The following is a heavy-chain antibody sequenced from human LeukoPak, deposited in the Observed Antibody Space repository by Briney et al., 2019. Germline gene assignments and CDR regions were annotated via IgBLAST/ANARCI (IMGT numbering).Heavy chain of an antibody. CDR3: ARDFSSSGWSTFFDY. J-gene: IGHJ4*02. CDR1: GGTFSSYA. Sequence: SVKVSCKASGGTFSSYAISWVRQAPGQGLEWMGRIIPILGIANYAQKFQGRVTITADKSTSTAYMELSSLRSEDTAVYYCARDFSSSGWSTFFDYWGQGTLVTVSS. CDR2: IIPILGIA. V-gene: IGHV1-69*04. D-gene: IGHD6-19*01.